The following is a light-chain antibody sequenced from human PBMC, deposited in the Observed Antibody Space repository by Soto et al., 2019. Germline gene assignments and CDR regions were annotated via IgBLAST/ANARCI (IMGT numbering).Light chain of an antibody. J-gene: IGKJ1*01. CDR1: QSISNY. CDR3: QHYNSYSEA. V-gene: IGKV1-39*01. Sequence: DIHMTQSPSSLSASVGDRVTITCRASQSISNYLNWYQQKPGKAPNLLIYIASNLHSGVPSRFSGSGSGTDFTLTISSLQPDDFATYYCQHYNSYSEAFGQGTKV. CDR2: IAS.